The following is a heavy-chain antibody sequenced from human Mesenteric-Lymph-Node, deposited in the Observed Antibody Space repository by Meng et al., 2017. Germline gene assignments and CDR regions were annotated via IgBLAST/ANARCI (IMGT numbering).Heavy chain of an antibody. Sequence: EVQVVGAGGGLIQPGGCLRLSCAASGFTVSSSSMSWVRQAPGKGLEWVSSIYSGGRTNHADSVKGRFTISRDSSKNTLSLQMNNMRAGDTAVYYCARDVAYWGQGTLVTVSS. V-gene: IGHV3-53*01. CDR1: GFTVSSSS. CDR2: IYSGGRT. J-gene: IGHJ4*02. CDR3: ARDVAY.